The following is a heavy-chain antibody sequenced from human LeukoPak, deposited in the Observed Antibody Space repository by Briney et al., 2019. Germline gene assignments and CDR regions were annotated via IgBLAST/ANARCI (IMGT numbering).Heavy chain of an antibody. Sequence: GGSLRLSCAASKFTFGAYSMNWVRQAPGKGLEWVSSISHSGPPTYYADSVRGRFTISRDNAKNSLYLQMNTLRAEDTAVYFCSTATYSSGYHYFESWGQGTLVTVSS. CDR2: ISHSGPPT. CDR1: KFTFGAYS. J-gene: IGHJ4*02. D-gene: IGHD5-18*01. CDR3: STATYSSGYHYFES. V-gene: IGHV3-21*01.